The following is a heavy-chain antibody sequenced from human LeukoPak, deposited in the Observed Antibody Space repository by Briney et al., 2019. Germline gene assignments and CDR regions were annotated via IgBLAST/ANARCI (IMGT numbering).Heavy chain of an antibody. D-gene: IGHD3-10*01. CDR2: INSDGSST. V-gene: IGHV3-74*01. CDR3: ARARIRYGSGSYDFEP. Sequence: PGGSLRLSCAGSGFTFSSYWMHWVRQAPGKGLVWVSRINSDGSSTSYADSVKGRFTISRDNAKNTLYLQMNSLRVEDTAVYYCARARIRYGSGSYDFEPWGQGTLVTVSS. CDR1: GFTFSSYW. J-gene: IGHJ5*02.